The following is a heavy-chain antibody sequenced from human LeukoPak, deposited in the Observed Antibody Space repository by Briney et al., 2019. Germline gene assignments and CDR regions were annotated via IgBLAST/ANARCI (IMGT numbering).Heavy chain of an antibody. CDR2: ISAYNGNT. CDR1: GYTFTSYG. J-gene: IGHJ6*02. D-gene: IGHD5-18*01. CDR3: ARDRNQLWLRVGYGMDV. V-gene: IGHV1-18*01. Sequence: ASVKVSCKASGYTFTSYGISWVRQAPGQGLEWMGWISAYNGNTNYAQKLQGRVTMTTDTSTSTAYMELRSLRSDDTAVYYCARDRNQLWLRVGYGMDVRGQGTTVTVSS.